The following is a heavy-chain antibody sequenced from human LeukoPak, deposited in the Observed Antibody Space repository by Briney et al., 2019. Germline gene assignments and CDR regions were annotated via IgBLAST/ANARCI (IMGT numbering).Heavy chain of an antibody. CDR1: GFAFSSYA. J-gene: IGHJ4*02. Sequence: GGSLRLSCAASGFAFSSYAMSWVRQAPGKGLEWVSAISGSGGSTYYADSVKGRFTIPRDNSKNTLYLQMNSLRAEDTAVYYCAKGGDYYGSGSYRWGYLDYWGQGTLVTVSS. V-gene: IGHV3-23*01. D-gene: IGHD3-10*01. CDR3: AKGGDYYGSGSYRWGYLDY. CDR2: ISGSGGST.